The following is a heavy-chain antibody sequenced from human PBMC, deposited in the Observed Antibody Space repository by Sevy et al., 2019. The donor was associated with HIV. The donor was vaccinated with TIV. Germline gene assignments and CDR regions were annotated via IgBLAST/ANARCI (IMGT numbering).Heavy chain of an antibody. Sequence: GGSLRLSCAASGFTFSSYWMSWVRQAPGKGLEWVASIKQDGSDKYYVDSVKGRFTISRDNAKNSLYLQMNSLRVEDTAVYYCASPGTKGFEPWGQGTLVTVSS. J-gene: IGHJ5*02. CDR1: GFTFSSYW. D-gene: IGHD2-8*01. V-gene: IGHV3-7*03. CDR3: ASPGTKGFEP. CDR2: IKQDGSDK.